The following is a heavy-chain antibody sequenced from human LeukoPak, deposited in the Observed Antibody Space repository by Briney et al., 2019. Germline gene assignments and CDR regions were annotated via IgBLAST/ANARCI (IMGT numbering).Heavy chain of an antibody. J-gene: IGHJ4*02. D-gene: IGHD3-16*02. CDR1: GFTFSSYW. V-gene: IGHV3-74*01. CDR2: IYSDGSST. Sequence: GGSLRLSCAASGFTFSSYWMHWVRQAPGKGLVWVSRIYSDGSSTNYADSVKGRFTISRDNSKNTLYLQMNSLRAEDTAVYYCAGDFELSHWGQGTLVTVSS. CDR3: AGDFELSH.